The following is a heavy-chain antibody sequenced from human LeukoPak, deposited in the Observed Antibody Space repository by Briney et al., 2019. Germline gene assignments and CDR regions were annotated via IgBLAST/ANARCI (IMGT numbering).Heavy chain of an antibody. Sequence: ASVKVSCKASGYTFTGYYMHWVRQAPGQGREWMGWINPNSGGTNYAQKFQGRVTMTRDTSISTAYMELSRLRSDDTAVYYCARERVVGAARHFDYWGQGTLVTVSS. J-gene: IGHJ4*02. V-gene: IGHV1-2*02. CDR1: GYTFTGYY. CDR2: INPNSGGT. CDR3: ARERVVGAARHFDY. D-gene: IGHD1-26*01.